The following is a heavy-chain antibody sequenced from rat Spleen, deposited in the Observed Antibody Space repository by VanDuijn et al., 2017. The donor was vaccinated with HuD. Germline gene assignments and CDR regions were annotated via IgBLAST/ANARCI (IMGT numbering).Heavy chain of an antibody. Sequence: EVQLVESGGGSVQPGRSMKLSCVASGFTFSNYGMAWVRQAPKKGLEWVASINYEGSSIYYGESVKGRFTISRDNAKSTLYLQMNSLRSEDTATYYCARGPPFDYWGQGVMVTVSS. D-gene: IGHD3-1*01. J-gene: IGHJ2*01. V-gene: IGHV5-22*01. CDR1: GFTFSNYG. CDR3: ARGPPFDY. CDR2: INYEGSSI.